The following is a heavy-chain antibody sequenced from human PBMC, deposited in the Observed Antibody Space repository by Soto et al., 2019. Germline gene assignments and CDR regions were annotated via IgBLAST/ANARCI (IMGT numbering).Heavy chain of an antibody. V-gene: IGHV3-15*07. CDR1: GFTFSNAW. J-gene: IGHJ6*02. Sequence: GESLRLSCATSGFTFSNAWLNWVRQAPGKGLEWVGRIKSKIDGGTTDYAAPVKGRFTISRDDSKNTLFLQMNSLKTEDTAVYYCARELDGIDVWGQGTTVTVSS. CDR2: IKSKIDGGTT. CDR3: ARELDGIDV.